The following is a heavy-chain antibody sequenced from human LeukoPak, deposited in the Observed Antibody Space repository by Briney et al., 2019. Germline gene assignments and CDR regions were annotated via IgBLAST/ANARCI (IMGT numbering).Heavy chain of an antibody. CDR3: ARDSSGWDYYFDY. Sequence: GGSLRLSCAASGFTFSSYWMSWVRQAPGMGLEGVANIKQVGSEKYYVDSVKGRFTISRDNAKNSLYLQMNSLRAEDTAVYYCARDSSGWDYYFDYWGQGTLVTVSS. V-gene: IGHV3-7*01. CDR1: GFTFSSYW. J-gene: IGHJ4*02. D-gene: IGHD6-19*01. CDR2: IKQVGSEK.